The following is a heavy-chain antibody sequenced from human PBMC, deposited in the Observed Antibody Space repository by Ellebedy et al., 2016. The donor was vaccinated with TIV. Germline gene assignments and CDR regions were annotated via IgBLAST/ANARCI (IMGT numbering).Heavy chain of an antibody. CDR3: ARHGPQWFDAFDL. J-gene: IGHJ3*01. Sequence: SETLSPTCAVSGVSITSHFWTWIRQPAGGGLEWIGRLHPSGTPNYNPSLKSRVIMSRDTSKDQFSLKLSSVTAADTAVYYCARHGPQWFDAFDLWGQGTLVTVSS. CDR1: GVSITSHF. D-gene: IGHD3-22*01. V-gene: IGHV4-4*07. CDR2: LHPSGTP.